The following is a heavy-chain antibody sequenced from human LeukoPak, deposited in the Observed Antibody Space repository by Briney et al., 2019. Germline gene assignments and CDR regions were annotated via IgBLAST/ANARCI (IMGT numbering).Heavy chain of an antibody. CDR2: ISYDGSNK. D-gene: IGHD3-10*01. V-gene: IGHV3-30-3*01. CDR1: GFTFSSYA. CDR3: ARAPPQSLWFGECID. Sequence: GRSLRLSCAASGFTFSSYAMHWVRQAPGKGLEWVAVISYDGSNKYYADSVKGRFTISRDNSKNTLSLQMNSLRAEDTAVYYCARAPPQSLWFGECIDWGQGTLVTVSS. J-gene: IGHJ4*02.